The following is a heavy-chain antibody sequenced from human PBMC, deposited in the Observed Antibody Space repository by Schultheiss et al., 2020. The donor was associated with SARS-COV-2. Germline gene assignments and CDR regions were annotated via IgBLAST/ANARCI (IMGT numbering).Heavy chain of an antibody. CDR3: AIISSSSGRDY. CDR1: GFTVSSNY. CDR2: ISSSGSTI. D-gene: IGHD6-13*01. J-gene: IGHJ4*02. Sequence: GGSLRLSCAASGFTVSSNYMSWVRQAPGKGLEWVSYISSSGSTIYYADSVKGRFTISRDNAKNSLYLQMNSLRAEDTAVYYCAIISSSSGRDYWGQGTLVTVSS. V-gene: IGHV3-11*01.